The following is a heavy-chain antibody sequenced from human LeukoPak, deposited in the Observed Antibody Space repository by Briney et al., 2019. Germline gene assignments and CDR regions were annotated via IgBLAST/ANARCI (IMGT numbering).Heavy chain of an antibody. CDR3: ARSDSGLLWFGEPKYNWFDP. V-gene: IGHV1-18*01. Sequence: ASVKVSCKASGYTFTSYGISWVRQAPGQGLEWMGWISAYNGNTNYAQKLQGRVTMTTDTSTSTAYMELRSLRSDDTAMYYCARSDSGLLWFGEPKYNWFDPWGQGTLVTVSS. CDR1: GYTFTSYG. D-gene: IGHD3-10*01. CDR2: ISAYNGNT. J-gene: IGHJ5*02.